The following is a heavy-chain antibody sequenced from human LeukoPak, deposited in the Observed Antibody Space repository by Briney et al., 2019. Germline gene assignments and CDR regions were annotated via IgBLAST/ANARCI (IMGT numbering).Heavy chain of an antibody. Sequence: GGSLRLSCAASGFTFSSYSMNWVRQAPGKGLEWVSSISSSSSYIYYADSVKGRFTISRDNAKNSLYLQTNSLRAEDTAVYYCARGGFVVVPAAIYYYYGMDVWGQGTTVTVSS. V-gene: IGHV3-21*01. CDR1: GFTFSSYS. CDR3: ARGGFVVVPAAIYYYYGMDV. CDR2: ISSSSSYI. D-gene: IGHD2-2*01. J-gene: IGHJ6*02.